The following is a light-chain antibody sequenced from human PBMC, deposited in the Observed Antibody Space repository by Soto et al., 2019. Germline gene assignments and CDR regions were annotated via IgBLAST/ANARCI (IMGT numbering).Light chain of an antibody. V-gene: IGKV3D-15*01. CDR2: DAS. CDR1: QSVSSY. Sequence: EIVLTQSPGTLSLSPGERATLSCRASQSVSSYLAWYQQKPGQAPRLLIYDASNRATGIPARFSGSGSETEFTLTISSLQSEDFAVYYCQQYNNWPPLTFGGGTKVDI. J-gene: IGKJ4*01. CDR3: QQYNNWPPLT.